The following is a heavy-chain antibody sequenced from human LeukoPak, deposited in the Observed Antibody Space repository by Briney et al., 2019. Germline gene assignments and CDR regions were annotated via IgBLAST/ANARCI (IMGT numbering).Heavy chain of an antibody. CDR2: FYSGGDT. CDR1: GFTVSSNH. V-gene: IGHV3-53*01. CDR3: ATDREGDPSAYYLV. J-gene: IGHJ4*02. D-gene: IGHD3-22*01. Sequence: GGSLRLSCAVSGFTVSSNHMSWVRQAPGKGLEWVSVFYSGGDTHYADSVKGRFTISRDNSKNTLYLQMSSLRAEDSAVYYCATDREGDPSAYYLVGGQGTLITVSS.